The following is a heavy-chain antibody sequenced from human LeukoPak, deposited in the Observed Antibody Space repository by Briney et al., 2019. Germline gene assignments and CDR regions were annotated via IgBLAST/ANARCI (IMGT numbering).Heavy chain of an antibody. Sequence: PGGSLRLSCAASGFTFSSYWMHWVRQAPGKGLVWVSRINSDGSSTSYSDSVKGRFTISRDNAKSKLYLQMNSLRAEDTAVYYCAIGRVPLRYFDYWGQGTLVTVSS. D-gene: IGHD4-17*01. CDR3: AIGRVPLRYFDY. CDR2: INSDGSST. V-gene: IGHV3-74*01. J-gene: IGHJ4*02. CDR1: GFTFSSYW.